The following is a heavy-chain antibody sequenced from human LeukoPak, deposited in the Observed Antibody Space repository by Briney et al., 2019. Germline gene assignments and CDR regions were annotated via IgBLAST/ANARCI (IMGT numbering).Heavy chain of an antibody. CDR2: INSDGSST. CDR3: AKVAVAGPPDY. Sequence: GGSLRPSXAASGFTFSSYWMHWVRQAPGKGLVWVSRINSDGSSTSYADSVKGRFTISRDNAKNTLYLQMNSLRAEDTAVYYCAKVAVAGPPDYWGQGTLVTVSS. V-gene: IGHV3-74*01. CDR1: GFTFSSYW. J-gene: IGHJ4*02. D-gene: IGHD6-19*01.